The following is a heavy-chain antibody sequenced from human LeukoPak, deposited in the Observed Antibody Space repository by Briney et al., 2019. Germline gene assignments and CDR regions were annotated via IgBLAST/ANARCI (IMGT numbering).Heavy chain of an antibody. Sequence: GESLMISCKGSGYSFSNNWIAWVRQMPGKGLEWMGIIYPGDSDTRYSPSFQGQVTISVDKSVSTAYLQWSSLKASDTAIYYCARQTNYDILIGYFDHCGQGTLVTVSS. D-gene: IGHD3-9*01. CDR2: IYPGDSDT. CDR1: GYSFSNNW. V-gene: IGHV5-51*01. CDR3: ARQTNYDILIGYFDH. J-gene: IGHJ4*02.